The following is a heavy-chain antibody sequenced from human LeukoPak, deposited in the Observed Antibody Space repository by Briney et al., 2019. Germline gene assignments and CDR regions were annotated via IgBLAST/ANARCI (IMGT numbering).Heavy chain of an antibody. CDR1: GGSIRNSNFY. J-gene: IGHJ6*03. D-gene: IGHD3-3*01. CDR3: ARVSRGGFWSGYFPDYYYMDV. CDR2: IFYDGSS. V-gene: IGHV4-39*01. Sequence: SETLSLTCTVSGGSIRNSNFYWGWIRQSPGKGLEWLGSIFYDGSSDYNPSLKSRVTISVDTSKNQFSLKLSSVTAADTAVYYCARVSRGGFWSGYFPDYYYMDVWGKGTTVTVSS.